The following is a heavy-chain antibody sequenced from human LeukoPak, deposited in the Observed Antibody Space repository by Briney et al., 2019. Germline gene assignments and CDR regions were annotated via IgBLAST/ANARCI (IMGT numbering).Heavy chain of an antibody. Sequence: SETLSLTCAVYGGSFSGYYWSWIRQPPGKGLEWIGEINHSGSTNYNPSLKSRVTISVDTSKNQFSLKLSSVTAADTAVYYCARERGGYCSGGSCKRTDAFDIWGQGTMVTVSS. CDR3: ARERGGYCSGGSCKRTDAFDI. D-gene: IGHD2-15*01. CDR2: INHSGST. CDR1: GGSFSGYY. J-gene: IGHJ3*02. V-gene: IGHV4-34*01.